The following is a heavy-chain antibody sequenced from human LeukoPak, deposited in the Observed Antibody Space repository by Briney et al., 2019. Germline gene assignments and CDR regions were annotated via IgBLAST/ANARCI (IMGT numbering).Heavy chain of an antibody. CDR1: GFTFSKYY. J-gene: IGHJ4*02. Sequence: GGSLRLSCAAFGFTFSKYYMSWIRQAPGKGLEWVSYISKSGSDTNFADPVKGRFTISRDNAKNSLYLQMNSLRAEDTAVYYCATVGATGTADYWGQGTLVTVSS. CDR3: ATVGATGTADY. V-gene: IGHV3-11*06. CDR2: ISKSGSDT. D-gene: IGHD1-1*01.